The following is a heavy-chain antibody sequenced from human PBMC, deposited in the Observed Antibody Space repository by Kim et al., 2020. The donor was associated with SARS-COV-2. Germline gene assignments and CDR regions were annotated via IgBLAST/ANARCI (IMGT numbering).Heavy chain of an antibody. CDR2: ISAYNGNT. V-gene: IGHV1-18*01. D-gene: IGHD5-18*01. CDR1: GYTFTSYG. Sequence: ASVKVSCKASGYTFTSYGISWVRQAPGQGLEWMGWISAYNGNTNYAQKLQGRVTMTTDTSTSTAYMELRSLRSDDTAVYYCARRGAGGLWLQTWNYYYGMDVWGQGTTVTVSS. CDR3: ARRGAGGLWLQTWNYYYGMDV. J-gene: IGHJ6*02.